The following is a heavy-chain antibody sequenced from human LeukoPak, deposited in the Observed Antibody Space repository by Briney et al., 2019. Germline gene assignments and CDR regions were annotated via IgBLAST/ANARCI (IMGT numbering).Heavy chain of an antibody. V-gene: IGHV1-2*02. Sequence: ASVKVSCKASGYTFTGYYMHWVRQAPGQGLEWMGWINPNSGGTNYAQKFQGRVTMTRDTSISTAYMELSRLRSDDTAVYYCARDYGDYGGLDYWSQGTLVTVSS. J-gene: IGHJ4*02. D-gene: IGHD4-17*01. CDR3: ARDYGDYGGLDY. CDR1: GYTFTGYY. CDR2: INPNSGGT.